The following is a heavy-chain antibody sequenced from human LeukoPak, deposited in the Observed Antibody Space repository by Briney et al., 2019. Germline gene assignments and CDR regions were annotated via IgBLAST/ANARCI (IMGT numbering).Heavy chain of an antibody. CDR2: FDPEDGET. D-gene: IGHD5-12*01. CDR1: GYTLTELS. CDR3: ATVIGGYRLPFDY. J-gene: IGHJ4*02. V-gene: IGHV1-24*01. Sequence: GPVKVSCKVSGYTLTELSMHWVRQAPGKGLEWMGGFDPEDGETIYAQKFQGRVTMTEDTSTDTAYMELSSLRSEDTAVYYCATVIGGYRLPFDYWGQGTLVTVSS.